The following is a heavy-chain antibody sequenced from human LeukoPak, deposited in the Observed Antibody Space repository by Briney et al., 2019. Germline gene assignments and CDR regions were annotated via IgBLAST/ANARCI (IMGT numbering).Heavy chain of an antibody. V-gene: IGHV3-53*01. CDR3: ARGEVYCGGDCYGMDV. Sequence: PGGSLRLSCAASGFTVSGNYMSWVRQAPGKGLEWVSVIYSGGSTYYADSVKGRFTISRDNSKNTLYLQMNSLRAEDTAVYYCARGEVYCGGDCYGMDVWGQGTTVTVSS. CDR1: GFTVSGNY. J-gene: IGHJ6*02. CDR2: IYSGGST. D-gene: IGHD2-21*01.